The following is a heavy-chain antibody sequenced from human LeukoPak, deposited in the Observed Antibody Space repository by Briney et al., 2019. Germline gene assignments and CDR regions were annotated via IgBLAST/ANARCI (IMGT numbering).Heavy chain of an antibody. CDR3: AREIFGSGSYPDF. V-gene: IGHV3-53*01. D-gene: IGHD3-10*01. CDR2: IYSGGST. J-gene: IGHJ4*02. CDR1: GFTVSSNY. Sequence: GGSLRLSCAASGFTVSSNYMSWVRQAPGKGLEWVSVIYSGGSTYYADSVKGRFTISRDNSKNTLYLQMNSLRAEDTAVYYCAREIFGSGSYPDFWGQGTLVTVSS.